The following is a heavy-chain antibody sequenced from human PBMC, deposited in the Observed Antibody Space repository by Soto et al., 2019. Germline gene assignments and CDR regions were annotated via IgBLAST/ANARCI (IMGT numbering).Heavy chain of an antibody. CDR1: GFSFSNYG. Sequence: AGGSLRLSCVASGFSFSNYGMHWVRQAPGKGLEWVAFVSSDGNNKYYADSVKGRFTISRDNSKNTVYLQVDSLRLDDTAIYYCAKDRVIQLLPIWPDPWGQGTLVTVSS. CDR3: AKDRVIQLLPIWPDP. D-gene: IGHD1-1*01. J-gene: IGHJ5*02. V-gene: IGHV3-30*18. CDR2: VSSDGNNK.